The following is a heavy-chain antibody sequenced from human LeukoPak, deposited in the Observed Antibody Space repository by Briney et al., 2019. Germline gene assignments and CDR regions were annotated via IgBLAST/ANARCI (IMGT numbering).Heavy chain of an antibody. CDR3: ARSDTYCSGGSCPPNTFDAFDV. D-gene: IGHD2-15*01. V-gene: IGHV4-59*01. J-gene: IGHJ3*01. Sequence: ASETLSLTCTVSAGSISSDYWSWIRHPPGKGLEWIGYIYSNGRTNYDPSLKSRVTILIDTSRNQLSLKLSSVTAADTAVYYCARSDTYCSGGSCPPNTFDAFDVWGQGTMVTVSS. CDR1: AGSISSDY. CDR2: IYSNGRT.